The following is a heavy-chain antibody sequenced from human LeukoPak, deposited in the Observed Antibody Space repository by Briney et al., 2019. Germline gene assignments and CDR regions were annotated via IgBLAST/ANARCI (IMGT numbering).Heavy chain of an antibody. CDR3: ASHKYCSSSSCYAFDI. J-gene: IGHJ3*02. D-gene: IGHD2-2*01. Sequence: ASVKVSCKASGGTFSSYAISWVRQAPGQGLEWMGWISAYSSNTNYAQKLQGRVTMTADTSTSTAYMELRSLRSDDTAVYYCASHKYCSSSSCYAFDIWGQGTMVTVSS. CDR2: ISAYSSNT. V-gene: IGHV1-18*01. CDR1: GGTFSSYA.